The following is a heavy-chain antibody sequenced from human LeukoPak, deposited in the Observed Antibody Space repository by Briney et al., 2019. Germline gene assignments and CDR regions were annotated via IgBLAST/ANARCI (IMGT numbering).Heavy chain of an antibody. D-gene: IGHD6-19*01. J-gene: IGHJ4*02. CDR3: ARRLNSNGWAPPIDY. Sequence: PGESLPISCQGYGYLFTSHWIGWVRQPPGKGLEWMGIIHPLDSDTKYSPSFQGQITISADKSTAYLHWSSLKASDTGKYYCARRLNSNGWAPPIDYWGQGTLVTVSS. V-gene: IGHV5-51*01. CDR2: IHPLDSDT. CDR1: GYLFTSHW.